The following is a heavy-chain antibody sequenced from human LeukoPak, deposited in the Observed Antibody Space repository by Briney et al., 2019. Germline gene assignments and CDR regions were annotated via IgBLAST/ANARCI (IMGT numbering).Heavy chain of an antibody. CDR3: ARPRRGSLDAFDI. Sequence: PGGSLRLSCAASGFTFSSYAMHWVRQAPGKGLEWVAVISYDGSNKYYADSVKGRFTISRDNSKNTLYLQMSSLRAEDTAVYYCARPRRGSLDAFDIWGQGTMVTVSS. D-gene: IGHD1-26*01. CDR1: GFTFSSYA. J-gene: IGHJ3*02. V-gene: IGHV3-30*04. CDR2: ISYDGSNK.